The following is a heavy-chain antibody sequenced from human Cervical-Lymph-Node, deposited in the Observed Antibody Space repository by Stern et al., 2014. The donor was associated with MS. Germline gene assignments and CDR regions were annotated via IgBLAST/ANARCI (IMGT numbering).Heavy chain of an antibody. CDR2: IGAHNGNT. J-gene: IGHJ5*02. D-gene: IGHD2-2*01. Sequence: QVQLVQSGTEVKKPGASVRVSCKASGYTFLNYGISWVRQAPGQGLEWMGWIGAHNGNTRNAKTVQDRVTLTSDNSTNTLYMEMRGLKSDDTAVYYCGRNAAWFDHWGQGTLVTDSS. V-gene: IGHV1-18*01. CDR1: GYTFLNYG. CDR3: GRNAAWFDH.